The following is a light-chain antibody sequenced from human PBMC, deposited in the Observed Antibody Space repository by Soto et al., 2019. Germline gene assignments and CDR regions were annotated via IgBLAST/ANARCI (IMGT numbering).Light chain of an antibody. CDR2: DVT. V-gene: IGLV2-14*01. CDR3: CSYTTSNTRQIV. CDR1: GIKVGGYNY. J-gene: IGLJ1*01. Sequence: QSALTQPASVSGPPGQSITSSGMGTGIKVGGYNYVSWYQQQPGKAPKFMIYDVTNRPSGVSNRFSGSKSGNTASLTISGLQAEDEADYYCCSYTTSNTRQIVFGTGTKLTVL.